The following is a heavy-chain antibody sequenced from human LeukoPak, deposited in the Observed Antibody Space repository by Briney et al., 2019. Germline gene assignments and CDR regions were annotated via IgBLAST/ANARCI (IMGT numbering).Heavy chain of an antibody. CDR1: GFTFSSYS. J-gene: IGHJ6*03. CDR2: ISSSSSYI. Sequence: GGSLRLSCAASGFTFSSYSMNWVRQAPGKGLEWVSSISSSSSYIYYADSVKGRFTISRDNAKNSLYLQMNSLRAEDTAVYYCARVVRGYYMDVWGKGTTVTVSS. CDR3: ARVVRGYYMDV. V-gene: IGHV3-21*01.